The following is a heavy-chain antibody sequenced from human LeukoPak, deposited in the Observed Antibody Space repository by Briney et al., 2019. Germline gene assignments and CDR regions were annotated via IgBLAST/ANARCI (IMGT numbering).Heavy chain of an antibody. CDR3: ANLIVVPENAFDI. CDR1: GGSFSGYY. D-gene: IGHD2-2*01. Sequence: SETLSLTCAVHGGSFSGYYWSWIRQPPGKGLEWIGEINHSGSTNYNPSLKSRVTISVDTSKNQSSLKLSSVTAADTAVYYCANLIVVPENAFDIWGQGTMVTVSS. J-gene: IGHJ3*02. CDR2: INHSGST. V-gene: IGHV4-34*01.